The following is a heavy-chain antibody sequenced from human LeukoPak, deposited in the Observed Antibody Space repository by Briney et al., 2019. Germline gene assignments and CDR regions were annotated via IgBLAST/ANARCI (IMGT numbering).Heavy chain of an antibody. CDR3: ANPVSPYGMDV. D-gene: IGHD5/OR15-5a*01. Sequence: PGGSLRLSCAASGFTFSSYGMHWVRQDPGKGLEWVAVISYDGSNKYYADSVKGRFTISRDNSKNTLYLQMNSLRAEDTAVYYCANPVSPYGMDVWGKGTTVTVSS. CDR1: GFTFSSYG. V-gene: IGHV3-30*18. J-gene: IGHJ6*04. CDR2: ISYDGSNK.